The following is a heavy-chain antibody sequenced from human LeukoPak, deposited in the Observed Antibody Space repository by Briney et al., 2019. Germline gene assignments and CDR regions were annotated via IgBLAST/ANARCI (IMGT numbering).Heavy chain of an antibody. CDR1: GGSISSSNW. V-gene: IGHV4-4*02. J-gene: IGHJ4*02. D-gene: IGHD3-22*01. Sequence: TSWGTLSLTCAVSGGSISSSNWWSWVRQPPGKGLEWIGEIYHSGSTNYNPSLKSRVTISVDKSKSQFSLRLSSVTAADTAVYYCARNYYDNSGQHYFDYWGQGTLVTVSS. CDR3: ARNYYDNSGQHYFDY. CDR2: IYHSGST.